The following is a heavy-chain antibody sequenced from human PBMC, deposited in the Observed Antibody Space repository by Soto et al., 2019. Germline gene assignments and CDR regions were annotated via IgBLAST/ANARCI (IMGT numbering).Heavy chain of an antibody. CDR2: IYYSGST. D-gene: IGHD3-10*01. CDR1: GGSISSYY. V-gene: IGHV4-59*08. J-gene: IGHJ4*02. Sequence: QVQLQESGPGLVKPSETLSLTCTVSGGSISSYYWSWIRQPPGKGLEWIGYIYYSGSTNYNPSLKSRVTISVDTSKNQFSLKLSSVTAADTAVYYCARLRGVRTHRDFDYWGQGTLVTVSS. CDR3: ARLRGVRTHRDFDY.